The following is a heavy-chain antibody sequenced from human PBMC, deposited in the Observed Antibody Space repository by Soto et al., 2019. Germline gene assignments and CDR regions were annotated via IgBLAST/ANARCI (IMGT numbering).Heavy chain of an antibody. J-gene: IGHJ4*02. CDR1: GGSISSGDYY. V-gene: IGHV4-30-4*01. D-gene: IGHD3-22*01. CDR2: IYYSGST. CDR3: AREGGYYDSSGYYGGPH. Sequence: SETLSLTCTVSGGSISSGDYYWSWIRQPPGKGLEWIGYIYYSGSTYYNPSLKSRVTISVDTSKNQFSLKLSSVTAADTAVYYCAREGGYYDSSGYYGGPHWGQGTLVTVSS.